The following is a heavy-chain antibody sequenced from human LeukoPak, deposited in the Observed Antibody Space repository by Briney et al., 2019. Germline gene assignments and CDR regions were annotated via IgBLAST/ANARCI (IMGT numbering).Heavy chain of an antibody. CDR3: ARAPYFDFWTGYYFDY. CDR1: GGSISCYY. Sequence: PSETLSLTCTVSGGSISCYYWSWIRQPPGKGLEWIGYIYYSGSTNYNPSLNSRVTISVDMSKNQFSLKLSSVTAADTAVYYCARAPYFDFWTGYYFDYWGLGTLVTVSS. J-gene: IGHJ4*02. D-gene: IGHD3-3*01. CDR2: IYYSGST. V-gene: IGHV4-59*01.